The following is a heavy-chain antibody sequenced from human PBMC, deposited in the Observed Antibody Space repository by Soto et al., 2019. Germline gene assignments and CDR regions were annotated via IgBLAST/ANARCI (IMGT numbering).Heavy chain of an antibody. J-gene: IGHJ6*02. D-gene: IGHD3-10*01. V-gene: IGHV5-51*03. CDR3: ARAIVRGKNYYVMDV. Sequence: EVQLVLSGAEVKKPGESLKISCKGSGYSFTSYWIGWARQMSGKGLEWMGIIYPGDSDTRYSPSLQGQVTISVDKSSSTADLQWSSLKASDAAMYHCARAIVRGKNYYVMDVWGQGTTVTVSS. CDR2: IYPGDSDT. CDR1: GYSFTSYW.